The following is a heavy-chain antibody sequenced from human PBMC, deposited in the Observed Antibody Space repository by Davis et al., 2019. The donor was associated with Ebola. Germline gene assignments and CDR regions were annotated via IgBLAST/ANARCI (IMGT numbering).Heavy chain of an antibody. D-gene: IGHD4-17*01. Sequence: MPSETLSLTCAVYGGSFTGYYWSWIRQPPGKGLEWIGEINHSGSTSYNPSLKSRVTISVDTSKNQFFLKLSSVTAADTAMYYCARADYGDYDGGSDYWGQGTLVTVSS. V-gene: IGHV4-34*01. CDR2: INHSGST. J-gene: IGHJ4*02. CDR1: GGSFTGYY. CDR3: ARADYGDYDGGSDY.